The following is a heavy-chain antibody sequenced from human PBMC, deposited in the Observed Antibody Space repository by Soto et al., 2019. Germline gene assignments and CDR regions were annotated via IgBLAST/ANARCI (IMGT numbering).Heavy chain of an antibody. CDR2: INSFGDGT. CDR3: AKGTSGSYHENWFDP. Sequence: EVQLLESGGGLVQPGGSLRLSCVASGFTFSTYAMSWVRQSPGRGLEWVSAINSFGDGTYYTDSVKGRFTISRDNSKNTIYLQMNRLRAEDTAIYSCAKGTSGSYHENWFDPWGQGTLVTVSS. V-gene: IGHV3-23*01. D-gene: IGHD2-15*01. J-gene: IGHJ5*02. CDR1: GFTFSTYA.